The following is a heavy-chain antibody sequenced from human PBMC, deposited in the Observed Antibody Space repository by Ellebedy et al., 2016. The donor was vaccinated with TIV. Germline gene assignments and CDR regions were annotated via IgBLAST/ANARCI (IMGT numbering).Heavy chain of an antibody. CDR3: ARVLRGGRYGDYFDY. CDR2: ITNSGST. Sequence: MPGGSLRLSCAVYDGSFSDYYWSWIRQPPGKGLEWIGEITNSGSTNYNPSLKSRVTISVDTSKNQFSLNLSSVTAADTAVYYCARVLRGGRYGDYFDYWGQGTLVTVSS. D-gene: IGHD3-3*01. J-gene: IGHJ4*02. V-gene: IGHV4-34*01. CDR1: DGSFSDYY.